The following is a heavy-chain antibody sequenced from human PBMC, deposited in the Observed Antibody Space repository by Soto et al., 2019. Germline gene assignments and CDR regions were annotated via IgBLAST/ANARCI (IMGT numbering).Heavy chain of an antibody. CDR1: GFSFSDYY. J-gene: IGHJ5*02. Sequence: QVQLVESGGGLVKPGGSLRLSCAASGFSFSDYYMSWIRQAPGKGLEWISYISNSGRTIYYADSLKGRFTISRDNAENSLYLQMNSLRVDDTAIYYCARLPYPWGWFDPWGQGTLVTVSS. D-gene: IGHD3-16*01. V-gene: IGHV3-11*01. CDR2: ISNSGRTI. CDR3: ARLPYPWGWFDP.